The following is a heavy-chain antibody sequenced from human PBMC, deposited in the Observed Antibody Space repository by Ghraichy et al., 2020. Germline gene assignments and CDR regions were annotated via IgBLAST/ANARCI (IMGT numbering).Heavy chain of an antibody. J-gene: IGHJ4*02. V-gene: IGHV3-48*02. Sequence: GGSLRLSCAAYGFTFSAYSINWVRQTPEKRLEWISFISTSGSVIHQSDSVKGRFTISRDNGKKLAYLQMNSLRDEDTALYYCTRGYYSNSIDFWGQGTLVTVSS. D-gene: IGHD4-11*01. CDR3: TRGYYSNSIDF. CDR2: ISTSGSVI. CDR1: GFTFSAYS.